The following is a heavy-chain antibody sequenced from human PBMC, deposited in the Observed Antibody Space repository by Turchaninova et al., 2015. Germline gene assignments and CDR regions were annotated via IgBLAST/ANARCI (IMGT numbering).Heavy chain of an antibody. V-gene: IGHV4-59*08. CDR1: GGSMDEYY. D-gene: IGHD1-7*01. CDR2: VYSDGST. J-gene: IGHJ5*02. Sequence: LRESGPGLVKPSETLSLTCSVSGGSMDEYYWSWIRQSPGKGLECIAYVYSDGSTKYSPSLRTRVTVSIDTSKAHFSLTVPSVTAADTAFYYCAGHPNYSADWLEPWGQGLLVTVSS. CDR3: AGHPNYSADWLEP.